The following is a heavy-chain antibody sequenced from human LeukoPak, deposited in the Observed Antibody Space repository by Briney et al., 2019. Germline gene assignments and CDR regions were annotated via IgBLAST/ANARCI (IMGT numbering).Heavy chain of an antibody. D-gene: IGHD5-12*01. Sequence: PGRSLRLSCAASGFTLSSYGMHWVRQAPGKGLEWVAVISVDGSEKYYADSVKGRFTISRDNSKNTLYLQMNSLRGDDTAVYYCANPQSRGYDYLDYWGQGTLVTVSS. V-gene: IGHV3-30*18. CDR2: ISVDGSEK. J-gene: IGHJ4*02. CDR3: ANPQSRGYDYLDY. CDR1: GFTLSSYG.